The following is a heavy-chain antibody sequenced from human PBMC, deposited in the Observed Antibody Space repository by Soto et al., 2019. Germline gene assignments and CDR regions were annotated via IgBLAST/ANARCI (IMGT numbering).Heavy chain of an antibody. CDR3: ARSLHRELLFPFDY. J-gene: IGHJ4*02. V-gene: IGHV4-34*01. D-gene: IGHD1-26*01. CDR2: INHSGST. CDR1: GGSFSGYY. Sequence: QVQLQQWGAGLLKPSETLSLTCAVSGGSFSGYYWSWIRQPPGKGLEWIGEINHSGSTNYNPSLKSRVTISVDTYKNQFFLKLSAVAAADKAFDYCARSLHRELLFPFDYWGQGTLVTVSS.